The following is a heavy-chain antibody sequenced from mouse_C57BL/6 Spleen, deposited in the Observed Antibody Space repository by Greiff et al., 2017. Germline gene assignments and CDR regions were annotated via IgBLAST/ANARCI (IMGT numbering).Heavy chain of an antibody. CDR3: ARSPLTGTDFDY. J-gene: IGHJ2*01. D-gene: IGHD4-1*01. CDR1: GYTFTSYT. Sequence: LVESGAELARPGASVKMSCKASGYTFTSYTMHWVKQRPGQGLEWIGYINPSSGYTKYNQKFKDKATLTADKSSSTAYMQLSSLTSEDSAVYYCARSPLTGTDFDYWGQGTTLTVSS. CDR2: INPSSGYT. V-gene: IGHV1-4*01.